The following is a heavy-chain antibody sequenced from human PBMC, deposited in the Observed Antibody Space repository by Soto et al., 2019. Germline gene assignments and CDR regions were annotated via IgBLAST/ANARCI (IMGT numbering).Heavy chain of an antibody. J-gene: IGHJ6*01. V-gene: IGHV1-18*01. D-gene: IGHD5-18*01. CDR3: ARDIVATEMVLDYYGMDV. CDR2: ISGYTVNT. CDR1: GYTFLDYG. Sequence: ASVKVSCKASGYTFLDYGISWVRQAPGQGLEWMGWISGYTVNTNYAQNLQGRVTMTTDTSTSTAYMELRSLRSDDTAVYYCARDIVATEMVLDYYGMDVWGQGTTVT.